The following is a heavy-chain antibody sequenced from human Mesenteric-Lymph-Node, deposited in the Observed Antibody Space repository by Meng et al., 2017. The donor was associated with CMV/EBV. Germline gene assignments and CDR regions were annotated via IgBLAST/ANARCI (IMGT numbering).Heavy chain of an antibody. Sequence: ASVQVSCKASGYTFTSYDINWVRQATGQGLEWMGWMNPNSGNTGYAQKFQGRVTITRNTSISTAYMELSSLRFEDTAVYYCARGRGGYCSSTSCLFDYWGQGTLVTVSS. CDR2: MNPNSGNT. CDR3: ARGRGGYCSSTSCLFDY. CDR1: GYTFTSYD. V-gene: IGHV1-8*03. D-gene: IGHD2-2*01. J-gene: IGHJ4*02.